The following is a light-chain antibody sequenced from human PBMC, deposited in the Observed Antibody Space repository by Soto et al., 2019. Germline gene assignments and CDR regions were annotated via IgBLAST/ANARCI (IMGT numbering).Light chain of an antibody. CDR1: SSDVGGYNY. V-gene: IGLV2-8*01. CDR2: EVN. J-gene: IGLJ1*01. CDR3: ISYAGSNSFV. Sequence: QSALTQPPSASGSPGQSVTISCTGTSSDVGGYNYVSWYQQHPGKAPKLMIYEVNKRPSGLPDRFSGSKSGNTASLTVSGLQAEDEADYYCISYAGSNSFVFGTGTKLTVL.